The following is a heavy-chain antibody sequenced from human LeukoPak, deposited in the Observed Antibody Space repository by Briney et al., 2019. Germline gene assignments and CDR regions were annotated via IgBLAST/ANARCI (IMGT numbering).Heavy chain of an antibody. Sequence: ASVKVSCMASGYTFTSYYMHWVRQAPGQGLEWMGIINPSGGSTSYAQKFQGRVTMTRDTSTSTVYMELSSLRSEDTAVYYCARAIQLERREGGFDYWGQGTLVTVSS. CDR2: INPSGGST. CDR3: ARAIQLERREGGFDY. J-gene: IGHJ4*02. V-gene: IGHV1-46*01. CDR1: GYTFTSYY. D-gene: IGHD1-1*01.